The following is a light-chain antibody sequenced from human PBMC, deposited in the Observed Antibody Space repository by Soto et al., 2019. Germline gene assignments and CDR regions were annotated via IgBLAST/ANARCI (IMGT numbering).Light chain of an antibody. J-gene: IGKJ1*01. V-gene: IGKV3-15*01. CDR1: QSVSSN. Sequence: DILMTQSPATLSLSPGGRATLSCRASQSVSSNLAWYQQKPGQAPRLLIQRASTRATGIPARFSGSGSGTEFTLTISSLQSEDFAVYFFQQYNNWPGTFGQGTKVEIK. CDR3: QQYNNWPGT. CDR2: RAS.